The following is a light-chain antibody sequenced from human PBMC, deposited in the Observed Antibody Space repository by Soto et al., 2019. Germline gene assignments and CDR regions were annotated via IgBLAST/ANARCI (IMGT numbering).Light chain of an antibody. CDR3: QPYTSFPYS. Sequence: DIQMTQSPSTLSASVGDRVTITCRASQSITDWLALFQQKPGKAPKLLIYKASSLDGGVPSSFSGIGSGTEFTLTISSLQPDYFATDYCQPYTSFPYSFGHGTKLEIK. V-gene: IGKV1-5*03. CDR1: QSITDW. CDR2: KAS. J-gene: IGKJ2*03.